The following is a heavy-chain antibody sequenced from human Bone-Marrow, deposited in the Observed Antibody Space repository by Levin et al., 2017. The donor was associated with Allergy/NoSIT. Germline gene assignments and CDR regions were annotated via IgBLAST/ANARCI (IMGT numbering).Heavy chain of an antibody. CDR3: ARGITGTTYRFDY. D-gene: IGHD1-7*01. J-gene: IGHJ4*02. CDR1: GGTFSTYE. CDR2: IIPMFGTT. Sequence: ASVKVSCKASGGTFSTYEISWVRQAPGQGLEWMGGIIPMFGTTNYAQKFQGRVTITADESTSTGYMEVSSLRSEDTAVYYCARGITGTTYRFDYWGQGTLVTVSS. V-gene: IGHV1-69*13.